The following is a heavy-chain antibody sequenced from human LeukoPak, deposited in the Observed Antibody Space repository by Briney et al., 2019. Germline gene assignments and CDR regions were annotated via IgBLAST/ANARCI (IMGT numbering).Heavy chain of an antibody. D-gene: IGHD6-6*01. CDR1: GGSISSGSYY. CDR2: IYTSGST. Sequence: SETLSLTCTVSGGSISSGSYYWSWIRQPAGKGLEWIGRIYTSGSTNYNPSLKSRVTISVDTSKNQFSLKLSSVTAADTAVYYCAAENVYSRSHAFDIWGQGTMVTVSS. V-gene: IGHV4-61*02. J-gene: IGHJ3*02. CDR3: AAENVYSRSHAFDI.